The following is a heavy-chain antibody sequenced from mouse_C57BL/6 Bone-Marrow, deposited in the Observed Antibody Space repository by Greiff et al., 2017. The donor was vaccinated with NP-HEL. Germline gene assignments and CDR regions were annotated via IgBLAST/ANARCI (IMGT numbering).Heavy chain of an antibody. D-gene: IGHD2-14*01. CDR2: INPYNGGT. V-gene: IGHV1-19*01. Sequence: VQLQQSGPVLVKPGASVKMSCKASGYTFTDYYMNWVKQSHGKSLEWIGVINPYNGGTSYNQKFKGKATLTVDKSSSTAYMELNSLTSEDSAVYYCARGAYRPDYWGQGTTLTVSS. J-gene: IGHJ2*01. CDR3: ARGAYRPDY. CDR1: GYTFTDYY.